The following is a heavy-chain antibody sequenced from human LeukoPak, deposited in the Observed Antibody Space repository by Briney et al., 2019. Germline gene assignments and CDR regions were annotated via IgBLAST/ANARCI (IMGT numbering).Heavy chain of an antibody. CDR2: IKSDGSYT. CDR1: GFTFSSYW. CDR3: ARGIVGATVADY. Sequence: GGSLRLSCAASGFTFSSYWMHWVRQAPGKGLVWVSRIKSDGSYTGYADSVQGRFTISRDDAKNALYLQMNSLRVEDTAVYYCARGIVGATVADYWGQGTLVTVSS. D-gene: IGHD1-26*01. V-gene: IGHV3-74*01. J-gene: IGHJ4*02.